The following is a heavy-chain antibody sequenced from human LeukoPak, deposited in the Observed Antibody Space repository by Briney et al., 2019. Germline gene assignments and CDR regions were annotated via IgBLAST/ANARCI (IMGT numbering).Heavy chain of an antibody. V-gene: IGHV3-23*01. J-gene: IGHJ4*02. CDR2: ISGSGGST. Sequence: PGGYLRLSCAASGFTFSSYAMRWVRQAPGKGLEWVSAISGSGGSTYYADSVKGRFTISRDNSKNTLYLQMNSLRAEDTAVYYCAKDKIVVVPAAMTDYWGQGTLVTVSS. CDR3: AKDKIVVVPAAMTDY. CDR1: GFTFSSYA. D-gene: IGHD2-2*01.